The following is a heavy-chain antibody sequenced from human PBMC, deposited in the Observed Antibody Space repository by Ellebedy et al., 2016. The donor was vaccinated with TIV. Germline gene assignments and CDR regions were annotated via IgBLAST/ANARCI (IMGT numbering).Heavy chain of an antibody. V-gene: IGHV3-48*01. CDR1: GIAFSNTA. J-gene: IGHJ4*02. D-gene: IGHD3-16*01. Sequence: GGSLRLSXAVSGIAFSNTAMNWVRQAPGQGLEWISYTSSSSQAIDYGDSVKGRFTVSRDNSKNTLYLEMNSLRAEDTAVYYCAKSLMMTFGGVIDGDYWGQGTLVTVSS. CDR3: AKSLMMTFGGVIDGDY. CDR2: TSSSSQAI.